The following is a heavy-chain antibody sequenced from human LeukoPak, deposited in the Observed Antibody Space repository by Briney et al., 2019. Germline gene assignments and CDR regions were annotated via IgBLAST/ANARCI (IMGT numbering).Heavy chain of an antibody. V-gene: IGHV5-51*01. D-gene: IGHD1-26*01. J-gene: IGHJ4*02. CDR2: IYPGDSDS. Sequence: GESLKISCQGSGDSFTRSWIGWVRQMPGKGLEWMGIIYPGDSDSRYSPSFQGQVTMSADKSSRTAYLQWSSLKASDTAMYYRARLGGSYGIDYWGQGTLVTVSS. CDR3: ARLGGSYGIDY. CDR1: GDSFTRSW.